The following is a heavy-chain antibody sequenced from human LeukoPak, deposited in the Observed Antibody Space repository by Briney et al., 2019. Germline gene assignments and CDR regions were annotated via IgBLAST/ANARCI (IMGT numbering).Heavy chain of an antibody. CDR2: IWYDGSNK. CDR1: GFTFSSYG. Sequence: GGSLRLSCAASGFTFSSYGMHWVRQAPGKGLEWVAVIWYDGSNKYYADSVKGRFTISRDNSKNTLYLQMNSLRAEDTAVYYCARDSGGYSLDYWGQGTLVTVSS. J-gene: IGHJ4*02. V-gene: IGHV3-33*01. D-gene: IGHD1-26*01. CDR3: ARDSGGYSLDY.